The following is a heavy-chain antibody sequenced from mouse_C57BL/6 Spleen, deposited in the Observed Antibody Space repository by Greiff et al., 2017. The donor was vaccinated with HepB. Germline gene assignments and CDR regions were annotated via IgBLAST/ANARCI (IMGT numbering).Heavy chain of an antibody. D-gene: IGHD1-1*01. Sequence: VQLQQPGAELVKPGASVKMSCKASGYTFTSYWITWVKQRPGQGLEWIGDIYPGSGSTNYNEKFKSKATLTVDTSASTAYMQLSSLTSEDSAVYYCARSVYYGSSLLVWGTGTTVTVSS. CDR3: ARSVYYGSSLLV. CDR1: GYTFTSYW. J-gene: IGHJ1*03. CDR2: IYPGSGST. V-gene: IGHV1-55*01.